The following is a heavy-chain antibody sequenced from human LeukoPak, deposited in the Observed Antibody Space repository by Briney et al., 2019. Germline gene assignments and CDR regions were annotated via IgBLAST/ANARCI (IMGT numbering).Heavy chain of an antibody. CDR3: ARDIKSYYYGSGSYPTLDY. CDR2: ISYDGSNK. Sequence: GESLRLSCAASGFTFSSYAMHWVRQAPGKGLEWVAVISYDGSNKYYADSVKGRFTISRDNSKNTLYLQMNSLRAEDTAVYYCARDIKSYYYGSGSYPTLDYWGQGTLVTVSS. CDR1: GFTFSSYA. J-gene: IGHJ4*02. V-gene: IGHV3-30*04. D-gene: IGHD3-10*01.